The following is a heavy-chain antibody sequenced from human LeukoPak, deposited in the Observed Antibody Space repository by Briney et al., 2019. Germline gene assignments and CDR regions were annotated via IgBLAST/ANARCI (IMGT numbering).Heavy chain of an antibody. Sequence: ASVKVSCKASGYTFTCYYMHWVRQAPGQGVEWMGWINPNSGGTNYAQKFQGRVTMPRDTSISTAYMELSRLRSDDTAVYYCARIPHSSGHADYWGQGTLVTVSP. V-gene: IGHV1-2*02. CDR3: ARIPHSSGHADY. J-gene: IGHJ4*02. CDR2: INPNSGGT. D-gene: IGHD6-19*01. CDR1: GYTFTCYY.